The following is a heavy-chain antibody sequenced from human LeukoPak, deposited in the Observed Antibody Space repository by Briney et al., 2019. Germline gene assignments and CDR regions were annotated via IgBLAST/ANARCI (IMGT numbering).Heavy chain of an antibody. CDR3: ATAPSSIFDY. V-gene: IGHV3-53*01. Sequence: GGSLRLSCAASGFSVGNNYMSWVRQAPGKGLEWVSVIYSCGATYYADSVKGRFTISRDSSKNTLYLQMNSLGAEDTAVYYCATAPSSIFDYWGQGTLVTVSS. CDR2: IYSCGAT. CDR1: GFSVGNNY. D-gene: IGHD2-2*01. J-gene: IGHJ4*02.